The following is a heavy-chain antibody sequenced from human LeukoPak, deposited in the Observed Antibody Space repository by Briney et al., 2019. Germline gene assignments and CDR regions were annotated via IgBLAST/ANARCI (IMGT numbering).Heavy chain of an antibody. CDR3: ARDGFWGLGVPAAV. CDR2: IYTSGST. D-gene: IGHD2-2*01. Sequence: SETLSLTCTVSGGSISSGSYYWSWIRQPAGKGLEWIGRIYTSGSTNYNPSLKSRVTISVDTSKNQFSLKLSSVTAADTAVYYCARDGFWGLGVPAAVWGQGTLVTVSS. V-gene: IGHV4-61*02. CDR1: GGSISSGSYY. J-gene: IGHJ4*02.